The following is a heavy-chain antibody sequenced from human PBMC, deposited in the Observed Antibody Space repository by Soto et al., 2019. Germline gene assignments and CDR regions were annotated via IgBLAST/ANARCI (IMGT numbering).Heavy chain of an antibody. CDR1: GFTFSSYG. CDR2: IKQDGSEK. V-gene: IGHV3-7*01. J-gene: IGHJ3*02. D-gene: IGHD3-10*01. CDR3: AREYYYGSGSYDAFDI. Sequence: GGSLRLSCAASGFTFSSYGMSWVRQAPGKGLEWVANIKQDGSEKYYVDSVKGRFTISRDNAKNSLYLQMNSLRAEDTAVYYCAREYYYGSGSYDAFDIWGQGTMVTVSS.